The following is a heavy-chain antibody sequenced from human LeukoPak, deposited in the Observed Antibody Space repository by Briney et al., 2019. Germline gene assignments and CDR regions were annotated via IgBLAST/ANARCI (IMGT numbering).Heavy chain of an antibody. CDR2: ISSSSSYI. CDR3: ARDRNYYDSSGYDY. V-gene: IGHV3-21*01. D-gene: IGHD3-22*01. Sequence: KPGGSLRLSCAASGFTFSSYSMNWVRQAPGKGLEWVSSISSSSSYIYYADSVKGRFTISRDNAKNSLYLQMNSLRAEDTAVYYCARDRNYYDSSGYDYWGQGTLVTVSS. CDR1: GFTFSSYS. J-gene: IGHJ4*02.